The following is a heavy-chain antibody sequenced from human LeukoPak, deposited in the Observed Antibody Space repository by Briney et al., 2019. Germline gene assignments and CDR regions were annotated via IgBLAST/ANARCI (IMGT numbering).Heavy chain of an antibody. Sequence: GGSLRLSCAASGFTFITYAMHWVRQAPGKGLEWVAVIWYDGNNKYYADSVKDRFTIPRDNSKSTLYLQMNSLRAEDTAVYYCARGPTTWWLLDYWGQGTLVTVSS. CDR3: ARGPTTWWLLDY. D-gene: IGHD5-12*01. V-gene: IGHV3-33*01. J-gene: IGHJ4*02. CDR2: IWYDGNNK. CDR1: GFTFITYA.